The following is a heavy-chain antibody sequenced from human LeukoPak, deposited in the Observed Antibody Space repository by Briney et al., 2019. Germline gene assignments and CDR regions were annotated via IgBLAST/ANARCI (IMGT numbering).Heavy chain of an antibody. V-gene: IGHV3-30-3*01. Sequence: GGSLRLSCAASGFTFTSYAMHWVRQAPGKGLEWVAVISYDGSNKYYADSVKGRFTISRDNSKNTLYLQMNSLRAEDTAVYYCARDIMPGTTFAGRGYFDYWGLGTLVTVSS. D-gene: IGHD1-7*01. J-gene: IGHJ4*02. CDR1: GFTFTSYA. CDR3: ARDIMPGTTFAGRGYFDY. CDR2: ISYDGSNK.